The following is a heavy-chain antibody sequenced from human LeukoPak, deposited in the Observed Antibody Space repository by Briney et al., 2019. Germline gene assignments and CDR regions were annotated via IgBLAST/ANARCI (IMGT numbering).Heavy chain of an antibody. Sequence: SETLSLTCTVSGGSISSYYWSWIRQPPGKGLDWIGYIYYSGSTNYNPSLKSRVTISVDTSKNQFSLKLSSVTAADTAVYYCARGYCSSTSCYSPKLFDIWGQGTMVTVSS. CDR2: IYYSGST. CDR1: GGSISSYY. D-gene: IGHD2-2*01. V-gene: IGHV4-59*01. CDR3: ARGYCSSTSCYSPKLFDI. J-gene: IGHJ3*02.